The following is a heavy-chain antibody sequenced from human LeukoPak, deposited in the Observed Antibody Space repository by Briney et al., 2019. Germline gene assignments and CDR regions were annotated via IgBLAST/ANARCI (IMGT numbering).Heavy chain of an antibody. J-gene: IGHJ4*02. V-gene: IGHV3-74*01. CDR3: ASWGGGYYDSSGYYYFDY. D-gene: IGHD3-22*01. Sequence: GGSLRLSCAASGFTFSSYWMHWVRQAPGKGLVWVSRINSDGSSTIYADSVKGRFTISRDNAKNSLYLQMNSLRAEDTAVYYCASWGGGYYDSSGYYYFDYWGQGTLVTVSS. CDR1: GFTFSSYW. CDR2: INSDGSST.